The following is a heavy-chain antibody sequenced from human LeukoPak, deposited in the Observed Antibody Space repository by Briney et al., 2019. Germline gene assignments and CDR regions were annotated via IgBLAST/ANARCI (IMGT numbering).Heavy chain of an antibody. CDR1: GFTFSSYS. CDR2: ISSSSSDI. CDR3: AREGKTDCSSTSCYPLDV. V-gene: IGHV3-21*01. J-gene: IGHJ6*04. D-gene: IGHD2-2*01. Sequence: GGSLRLSCAASGFTFSSYSMNWARQAPGKVLECVSSISSSSSDIYYADSVKGRFTICRDNAKNSLYLQMNSLRAEDTAVYYCAREGKTDCSSTSCYPLDVWGKGTTVTVSS.